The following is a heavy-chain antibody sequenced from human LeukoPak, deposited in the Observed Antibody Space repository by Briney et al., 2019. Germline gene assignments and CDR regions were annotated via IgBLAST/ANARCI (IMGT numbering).Heavy chain of an antibody. D-gene: IGHD1-26*01. CDR1: GFTFSSYA. CDR2: ISGSGGST. Sequence: SGGSLRLSRAASGFTFSSYAMSWVRQAPGKGLEWVSAISGSGGSTYYADSVKGRFTISRDNSKNTLYLQMNSLRAEDTAVYYCAKSGGPPEIKAGATTGDYYYYYMDVWGKGTTVTVSS. V-gene: IGHV3-23*01. J-gene: IGHJ6*03. CDR3: AKSGGPPEIKAGATTGDYYYYYMDV.